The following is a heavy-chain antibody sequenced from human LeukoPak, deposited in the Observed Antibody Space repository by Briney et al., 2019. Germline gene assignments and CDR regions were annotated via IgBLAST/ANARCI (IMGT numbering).Heavy chain of an antibody. J-gene: IGHJ5*02. V-gene: IGHV3-49*04. CDR2: IRGKAYGGTT. Sequence: GGSLRLSCTASGFTFGDYAMSWVRQAPGKGLEWVGFIRGKAYGGTTEYAASVKGRFTISRDDSKSIAYLQMNSLKTEDTAVYYCTRVAGNGRRVGWFDPWGQGTLVTVSS. CDR3: TRVAGNGRRVGWFDP. CDR1: GFTFGDYA. D-gene: IGHD6-19*01.